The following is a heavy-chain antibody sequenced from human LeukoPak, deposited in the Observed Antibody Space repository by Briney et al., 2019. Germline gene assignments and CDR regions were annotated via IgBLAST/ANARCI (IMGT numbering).Heavy chain of an antibody. Sequence: ASVTVSCKASGYTFTSYGISWVRQAPGQGLEWMGWISAYNGNTNYAQKLQGRVTMTTDTSTSTAYMELRSLSSDDTAVYYCARTVRCSSTSCSAPYFDYWGQGTLVTVSS. J-gene: IGHJ4*02. CDR2: ISAYNGNT. CDR3: ARTVRCSSTSCSAPYFDY. CDR1: GYTFTSYG. V-gene: IGHV1-18*01. D-gene: IGHD2-2*01.